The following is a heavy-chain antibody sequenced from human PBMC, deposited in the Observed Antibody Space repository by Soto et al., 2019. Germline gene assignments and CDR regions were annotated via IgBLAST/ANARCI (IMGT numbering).Heavy chain of an antibody. CDR2: INSKADGETA. D-gene: IGHD3-16*01. CDR3: NVYYAAGSHPTPL. V-gene: IGHV3-15*07. J-gene: IGHJ4*02. CDR1: GFSVNNVC. Sequence: EVQLVESGGGLVKPGGSLGLSCAASGFSVNNVCMHWVRQAPGRGLEWVGGINSKADGETADYAEPRKGSFTVSRYDSKSPVYLQMTSLQTEDTAVYYWNVYYAAGSHPTPLWGQGTLVTVSS.